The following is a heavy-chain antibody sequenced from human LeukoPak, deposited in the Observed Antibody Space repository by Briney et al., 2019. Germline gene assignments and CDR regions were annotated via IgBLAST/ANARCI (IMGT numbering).Heavy chain of an antibody. Sequence: ASVKVSCKASGYTFTSYDINWVRQATGLGLEWMGWMNPNSGNTGYAQKFQGRVTITRNTSISTAYMELNSLRAEDTAVYYCAKKMEQQLPIGPDYWGQGTLVTVSS. V-gene: IGHV1-8*03. CDR1: GYTFTSYD. D-gene: IGHD6-13*01. CDR3: AKKMEQQLPIGPDY. CDR2: MNPNSGNT. J-gene: IGHJ4*02.